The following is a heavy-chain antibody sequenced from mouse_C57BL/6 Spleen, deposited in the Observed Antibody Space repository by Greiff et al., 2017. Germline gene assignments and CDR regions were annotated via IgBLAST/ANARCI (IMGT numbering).Heavy chain of an antibody. V-gene: IGHV1-34*01. CDR3: ARVTGTRFAY. J-gene: IGHJ3*01. Sequence: EVQGVESGPELVKPGASVKMSCKASGFTFTDYYMHWVQQSHGKRLEWIGYIYPNNGGNGYNQTFKGKATLTVDKSSNTAYMELRSLTSEDSAVYCCARVTGTRFAYWGQGTLVTVSS. CDR2: IYPNNGGN. D-gene: IGHD4-1*01. CDR1: GFTFTDYY.